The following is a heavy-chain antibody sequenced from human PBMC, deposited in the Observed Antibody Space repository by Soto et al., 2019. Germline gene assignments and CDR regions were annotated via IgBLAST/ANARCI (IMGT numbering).Heavy chain of an antibody. Sequence: PGGSLRLSCAASGFTFSSYWMSWVRQAPGKGLEWAANIKQDGSEKYYVDSVKGRFTISRDNAKNSLYLQMNSLSAEDTAVYYCARGFGPNYYYYYGMDVWGQGTTVTVSS. CDR1: GFTFSSYW. CDR2: IKQDGSEK. J-gene: IGHJ6*02. V-gene: IGHV3-7*01. CDR3: ARGFGPNYYYYYGMDV. D-gene: IGHD3-10*01.